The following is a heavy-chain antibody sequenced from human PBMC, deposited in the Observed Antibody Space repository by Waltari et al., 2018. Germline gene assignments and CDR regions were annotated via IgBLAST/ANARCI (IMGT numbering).Heavy chain of an antibody. CDR2: VSPNTGGT. CDR1: GYTFTGLH. D-gene: IGHD5-12*01. CDR3: AREGSIVPMGNWFDP. V-gene: IGHV1-2*02. J-gene: IGHJ5*02. Sequence: QVQLVQSGAEVKKPGASVKVSCKASGYTFTGLHIHWVRQAPGQGLEWMGWVSPNTGGTNYAQKFQGRVTMTRDKSISTAYMELNRLTSDDTAVYYCAREGSIVPMGNWFDPWGQGTLVTVSS.